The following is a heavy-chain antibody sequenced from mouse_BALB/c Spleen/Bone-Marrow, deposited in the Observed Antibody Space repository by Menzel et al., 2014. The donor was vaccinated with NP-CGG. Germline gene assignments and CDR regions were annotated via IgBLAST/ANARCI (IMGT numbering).Heavy chain of an antibody. CDR2: INPSSGYT. J-gene: IGHJ4*01. CDR1: GYTLTSYW. V-gene: IGHV1-7*01. Sequence: VQLQQSGAELAKPGASVKMSCKASGYTLTSYWMHWVKQSPGQGLEWIGYINPSSGYTEFNQRFKDKATLTADRSSSTAYMQLSSLTSEDSAVYYCARGYYVMDYWGQGTSVTVSS. CDR3: ARGYYVMDY.